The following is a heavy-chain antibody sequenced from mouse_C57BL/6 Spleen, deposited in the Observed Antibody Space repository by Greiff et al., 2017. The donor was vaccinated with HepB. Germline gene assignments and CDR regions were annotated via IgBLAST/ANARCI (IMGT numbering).Heavy chain of an antibody. CDR2: ISDGGSYT. CDR1: GFTFSSYA. V-gene: IGHV5-4*01. J-gene: IGHJ4*01. D-gene: IGHD1-1*01. CDR3: ARDYGSSYRNYAMDY. Sequence: EVQRVESGGGLVKPGGSLKLSCAASGFTFSSYAMSWVRQTPEKRLEWVATISDGGSYTYYPDNVKGRFTISRDNAKNNLYLQMSHLKSEDTAMYYCARDYGSSYRNYAMDYWGQGTSVTVSS.